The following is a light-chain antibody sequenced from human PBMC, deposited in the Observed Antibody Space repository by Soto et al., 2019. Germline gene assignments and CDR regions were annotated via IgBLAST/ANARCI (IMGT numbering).Light chain of an antibody. CDR3: QQLNSYPLT. CDR2: AAS. Sequence: IQITQSPSTVSTSVVKGVPITCRSSQSISTWLAWYQQTPGKAPKLLIYAASTLQSGVPSRFSGSGSGTEFTLTISSLQPEDFATYYCQQLNSYPLTFGGGTKVDIK. J-gene: IGKJ4*01. CDR1: QSISTW. V-gene: IGKV1-5*01.